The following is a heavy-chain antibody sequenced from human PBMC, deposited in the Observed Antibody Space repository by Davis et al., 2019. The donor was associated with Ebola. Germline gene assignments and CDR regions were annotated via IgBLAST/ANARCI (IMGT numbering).Heavy chain of an antibody. J-gene: IGHJ6*02. CDR3: ASTGSHYYYGMDV. D-gene: IGHD3-10*01. V-gene: IGHV3-7*03. Sequence: GGSLRLSCAASGFTFSSYWMSWVRQAPGKGLEWVANIKQDGSEKYYVDSVKGRFTISRDNAKNSLYLQMNSLRAEDTAVYYCASTGSHYYYGMDVWGQGTTVTVSS. CDR1: GFTFSSYW. CDR2: IKQDGSEK.